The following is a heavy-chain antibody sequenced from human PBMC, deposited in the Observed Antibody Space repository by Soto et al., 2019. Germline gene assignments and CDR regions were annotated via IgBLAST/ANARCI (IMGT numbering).Heavy chain of an antibody. CDR1: GGTFSSYT. V-gene: IGHV1-69*02. CDR3: ARAPGYSYGVDY. J-gene: IGHJ4*02. CDR2: IIPILGIA. D-gene: IGHD5-18*01. Sequence: QVQLVQSGAEVKKPGSSVKVSCKASGGTFSSYTISWVRQAPGQGLEWMGRIIPILGIANYAQKFQGRVTITADKSTSPAYMELSSLRSEDTAVYYCARAPGYSYGVDYWGQGTLVTVSS.